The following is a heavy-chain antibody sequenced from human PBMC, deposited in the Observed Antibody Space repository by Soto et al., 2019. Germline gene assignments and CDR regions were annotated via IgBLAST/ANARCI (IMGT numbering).Heavy chain of an antibody. CDR1: GFTFDDYT. CDR2: ISSNGGST. Sequence: GGSLRLSCAASGFTFDDYTMHWVRQAPGKGLEWVSLISSNGGSTYYADSVKGRFTISRDNSKNTLYLQMSSPRAEDTAVYYCVKDCLGYCSSTSCYRCAFDIWGQGTMVTVSS. V-gene: IGHV3-64D*08. J-gene: IGHJ3*02. D-gene: IGHD2-2*02. CDR3: VKDCLGYCSSTSCYRCAFDI.